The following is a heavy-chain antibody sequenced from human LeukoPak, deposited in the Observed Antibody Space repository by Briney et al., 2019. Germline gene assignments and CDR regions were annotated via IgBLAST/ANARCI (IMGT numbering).Heavy chain of an antibody. D-gene: IGHD3-16*01. Sequence: PSETLSLTCTVSGGSISSGSYYWSWIRQPAGKGLEWIGRIYSSGSTNYNPSLKSRFTISVDTSKNQFSLNLSSVTAADTAVYSCARGGGTGYFDYWGQGTLVTVSS. J-gene: IGHJ4*02. CDR3: ARGGGTGYFDY. V-gene: IGHV4-61*02. CDR2: IYSSGST. CDR1: GGSISSGSYY.